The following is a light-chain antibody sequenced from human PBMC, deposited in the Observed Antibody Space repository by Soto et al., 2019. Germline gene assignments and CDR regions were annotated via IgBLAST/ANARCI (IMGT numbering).Light chain of an antibody. CDR3: CSYVGSYTYV. CDR2: MSS. V-gene: IGLV1-44*01. CDR1: SSNIGSNT. Sequence: QSVLTQSPSASGTPGQRVTISCSGSSSNIGSNTVNWYQQLPGTAPKLLIYMSSHRPSGVPDRFSGSMSGSSASLAISGLQSEDEADYYCCSYVGSYTYVFGTGTKLTVL. J-gene: IGLJ1*01.